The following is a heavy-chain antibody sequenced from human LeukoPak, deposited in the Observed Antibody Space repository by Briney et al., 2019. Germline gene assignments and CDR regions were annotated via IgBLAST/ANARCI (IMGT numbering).Heavy chain of an antibody. J-gene: IGHJ1*01. CDR1: GGSFSGYY. CDR2: IKHSGST. D-gene: IGHD1-14*01. Sequence: SSETLSLTCAVYGGSFSGYYWSWIRQPPGKGLEWIGEIKHSGSTNYNPSLKSRVTISVDTSKNQFSLKLSSVTAADTAVYYCARGLTPQHWGQGTLVTVSS. CDR3: ARGLTPQH. V-gene: IGHV4-34*01.